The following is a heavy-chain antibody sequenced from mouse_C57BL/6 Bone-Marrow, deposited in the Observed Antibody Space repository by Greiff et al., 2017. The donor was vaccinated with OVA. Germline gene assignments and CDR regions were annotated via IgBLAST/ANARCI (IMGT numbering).Heavy chain of an antibody. CDR1: GYTFTSYW. CDR3: AREGIWSVYFDY. V-gene: IGHV1-69*01. D-gene: IGHD1-1*02. Sequence: QVQLQQPGAELVMPGASVKLSCKASGYTFTSYWMHWVKQRPGQGLEWIGEIDPSDSYTNYNQKFKGKSTLTVDKSSSTAYMQLSSLTSVDSAVYYCAREGIWSVYFDYWGQGTTLTVSS. J-gene: IGHJ2*01. CDR2: IDPSDSYT.